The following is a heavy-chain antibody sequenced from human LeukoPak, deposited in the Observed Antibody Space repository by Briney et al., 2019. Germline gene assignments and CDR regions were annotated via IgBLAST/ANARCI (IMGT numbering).Heavy chain of an antibody. V-gene: IGHV3-23*01. CDR2: ISGSGGST. CDR3: ATIDY. CDR1: GFTFSNYD. Sequence: GGSLRLSCAASGFTFSNYDMSWVRQAPGKGLEWVSGISGSGGSTYYADSVKGRFTISRDNSKNTLYLQMNSLRAEDTAVYYCATIDYWGQGTLVTVSS. J-gene: IGHJ4*02.